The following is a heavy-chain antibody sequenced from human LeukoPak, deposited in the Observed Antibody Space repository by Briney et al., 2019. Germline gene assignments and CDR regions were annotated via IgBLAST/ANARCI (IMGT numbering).Heavy chain of an antibody. D-gene: IGHD1-1*01. J-gene: IGHJ6*03. Sequence: GGSLRLSCASSGFTFSSFDMHWVRQPTGQGLEWVSTIGTASDTYYPGSVEGRFTLSRDNAKNSLYLQMNSLTAGDTAVYYCARGPPRGKYYYMDVWGKGTTVTVSS. V-gene: IGHV3-13*01. CDR2: IGTASDT. CDR1: GFTFSSFD. CDR3: ARGPPRGKYYYMDV.